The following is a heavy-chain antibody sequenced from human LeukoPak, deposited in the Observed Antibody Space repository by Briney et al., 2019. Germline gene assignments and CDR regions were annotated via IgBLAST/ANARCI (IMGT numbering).Heavy chain of an antibody. CDR2: FDPEDGET. Sequence: ASVKVSCRVSGYTLTELSMHWVRQAPGKGLEWMGGFDPEDGETIYAQKFQGRVTVTEDTSTDTAYMELSSLRSEDTAVYYCATDSARGENWFDPWGQGTLVTVSS. D-gene: IGHD3-10*01. CDR1: GYTLTELS. V-gene: IGHV1-24*01. J-gene: IGHJ5*02. CDR3: ATDSARGENWFDP.